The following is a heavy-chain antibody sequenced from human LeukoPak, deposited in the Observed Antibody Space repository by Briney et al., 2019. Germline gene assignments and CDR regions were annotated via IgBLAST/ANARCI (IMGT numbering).Heavy chain of an antibody. CDR1: GFTFSSYW. Sequence: PGGSLRLSCAASGFTFSSYWMSWVRQAPGKGLEWVANIKQDGSEKYYVDSVKGRFTISRDNAKNSLYLQMNSLRAEDTAVYYYASGYDSSGYYPFRMDVWGQGTTVTVSS. V-gene: IGHV3-7*01. D-gene: IGHD3-22*01. CDR2: IKQDGSEK. CDR3: ASGYDSSGYYPFRMDV. J-gene: IGHJ6*02.